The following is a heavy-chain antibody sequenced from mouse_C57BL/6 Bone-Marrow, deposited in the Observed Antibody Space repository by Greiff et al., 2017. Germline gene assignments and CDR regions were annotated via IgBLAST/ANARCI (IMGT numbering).Heavy chain of an antibody. CDR3: ARLDYYGSSYDWYFDV. Sequence: QVQLQQSGTELVKPGASVKLSCKASGYTFTSYWMHWVKQRPGQGLEWIGNINPSNGGTNYNDKFKSKATLTVDKSSSTAYMQLSSLTSEDSAVYYFARLDYYGSSYDWYFDVGGTGTTVTVSS. V-gene: IGHV1-53*01. CDR2: INPSNGGT. D-gene: IGHD1-1*01. CDR1: GYTFTSYW. J-gene: IGHJ1*03.